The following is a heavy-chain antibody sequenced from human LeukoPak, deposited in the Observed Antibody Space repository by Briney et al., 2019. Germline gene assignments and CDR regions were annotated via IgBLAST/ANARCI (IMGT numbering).Heavy chain of an antibody. J-gene: IGHJ4*02. D-gene: IGHD6-6*01. Sequence: GGSLRLSCAASGFTFSIYWMSWVRQAPGKGLEWVANINQGGGETYYVDSVKGRFTISRDNAKDSLYLQMNSLRAEDTAVYYCAKDGQYSSSSPYYFDYWGQGTLVTVSS. CDR3: AKDGQYSSSSPYYFDY. CDR2: INQGGGET. V-gene: IGHV3-7*03. CDR1: GFTFSIYW.